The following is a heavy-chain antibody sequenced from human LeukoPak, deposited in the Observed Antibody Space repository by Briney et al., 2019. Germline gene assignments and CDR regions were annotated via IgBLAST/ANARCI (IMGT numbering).Heavy chain of an antibody. V-gene: IGHV3-30*04. D-gene: IGHD1-26*01. CDR1: GFTFSSYA. Sequence: PGGSLRLSCAASGFTFSSYAMHWVRQAPGKGLEWVAVISYDGRNKYYADSVKGRLTISGDNSKNTLYLQMNSLRAEDTAVYYCARDREVGPTGPFDYWGRGTLVTVSS. CDR2: ISYDGRNK. CDR3: ARDREVGPTGPFDY. J-gene: IGHJ4*02.